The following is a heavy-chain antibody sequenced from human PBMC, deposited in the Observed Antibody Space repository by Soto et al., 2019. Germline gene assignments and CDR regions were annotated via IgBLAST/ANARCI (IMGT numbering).Heavy chain of an antibody. CDR3: ATLGFFGRAGDYYYAMDV. CDR2: IKSRTDGGTT. CDR1: GFTLSNAW. D-gene: IGHD3-10*01. J-gene: IGHJ6*02. Sequence: SGSSAGFTLSNAWMTWVRQAPGGGPEWFGRIKSRTDGGTTDYTAPVKGRFTISRDDSKNTLSLQMNSLDTEDTAVYYCATLGFFGRAGDYYYAMDVWGPGTTVTVSS. V-gene: IGHV3-15*07.